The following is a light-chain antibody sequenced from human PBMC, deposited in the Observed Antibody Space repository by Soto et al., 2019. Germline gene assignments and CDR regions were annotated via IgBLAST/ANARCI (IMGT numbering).Light chain of an antibody. Sequence: QSALTQPASVSGSPRQSITISCIGTSSDVGGYNYVSWYQQHPDKAPKLVIYNVNNRPSGVSDRFSGSKSGNTASLIISGLQDEDEADYYCSSYTSSSPVVFGGGTKVTVL. V-gene: IGLV2-14*01. CDR1: SSDVGGYNY. CDR2: NVN. CDR3: SSYTSSSPVV. J-gene: IGLJ2*01.